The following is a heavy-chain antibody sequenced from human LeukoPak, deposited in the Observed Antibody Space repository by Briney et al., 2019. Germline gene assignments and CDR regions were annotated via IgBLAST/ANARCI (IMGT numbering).Heavy chain of an antibody. J-gene: IGHJ4*02. CDR1: GDSISNTNYY. CDR2: IYYSGRT. V-gene: IGHV4-39*07. D-gene: IGHD6-6*01. CDR3: TTLEYSSSIVY. Sequence: SETLSLTCTVSGDSISNTNYYWGWIRQPPGKGLEWIRSIYYSGRTCYNPSLKSRVTISVDTSKNQFSLRLSSVTAADTAVYYCTTLEYSSSIVYWGQGTLVTVSS.